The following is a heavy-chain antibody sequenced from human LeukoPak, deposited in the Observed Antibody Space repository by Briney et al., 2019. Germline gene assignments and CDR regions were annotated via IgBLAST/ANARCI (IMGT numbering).Heavy chain of an antibody. CDR2: IKQDGSEK. D-gene: IGHD3-3*01. J-gene: IGHJ4*02. Sequence: GGSLRLSCAASGFTLSSYAMSWVRQAPGKGLEWVANIKQDGSEKYYVDSVKGRFTISRDNAKNSLYLQMNSLRAEDTAVYYCARDISKYYDFWSGYYIYGSGSYLDYWGQGTLVTVSS. V-gene: IGHV3-7*01. CDR3: ARDISKYYDFWSGYYIYGSGSYLDY. CDR1: GFTLSSYA.